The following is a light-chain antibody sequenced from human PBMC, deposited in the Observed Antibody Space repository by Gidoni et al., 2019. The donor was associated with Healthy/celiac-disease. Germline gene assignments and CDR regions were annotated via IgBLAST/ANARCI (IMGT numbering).Light chain of an antibody. V-gene: IGKV3-20*01. Sequence: ESVLTQSPGTLSLSPGERATLSCRASQSVSSSYLAWYQQKPGQAPRLLIYGASRRAPGIPDRFSGSGSGTDFTLTISRLEPEDFAVYYCQQYGSSPYTFGQGTKLETK. CDR1: QSVSSSY. J-gene: IGKJ2*01. CDR3: QQYGSSPYT. CDR2: GAS.